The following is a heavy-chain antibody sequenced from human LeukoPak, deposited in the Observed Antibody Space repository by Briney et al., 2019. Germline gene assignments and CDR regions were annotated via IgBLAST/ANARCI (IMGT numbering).Heavy chain of an antibody. V-gene: IGHV1-69*13. D-gene: IGHD3-22*01. Sequence: GASVKVSCKASGGTFSSYAISWVRQAPGQGLEWMGGIIPIFGTANYAQKFQGRVTITADESTSTAYMELSSLRSEDTAVYYCARDELYYDSSGYTPFDIWGQGTMVTVSS. CDR1: GGTFSSYA. J-gene: IGHJ3*02. CDR2: IIPIFGTA. CDR3: ARDELYYDSSGYTPFDI.